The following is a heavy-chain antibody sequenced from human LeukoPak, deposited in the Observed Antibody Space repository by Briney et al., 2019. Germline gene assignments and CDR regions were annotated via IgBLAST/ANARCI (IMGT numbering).Heavy chain of an antibody. D-gene: IGHD3-9*01. J-gene: IGHJ4*02. V-gene: IGHV3-23*01. CDR2: IVGSGGST. CDR1: GFTFSNYA. Sequence: GGSLRLSCAASGFTFSNYAMSGVRQAPGKGLEWVSAIVGSGGSTYYADSVKGRFSISRDNSKNTLFLQMNSLRFEDTALYYCSKWGDYDVLTGYYDSDFWGQGPLVTVSS. CDR3: SKWGDYDVLTGYYDSDF.